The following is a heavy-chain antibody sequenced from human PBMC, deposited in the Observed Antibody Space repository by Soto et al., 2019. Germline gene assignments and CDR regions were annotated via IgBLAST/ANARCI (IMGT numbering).Heavy chain of an antibody. J-gene: IGHJ4*02. CDR1: GGTFSSYA. V-gene: IGHV1-69*13. CDR3: ARDSPDSSGYYYYFDY. Sequence: GASVKVSCKASGGTFSSYAISWVRQAPGQGLEWMGGIIPIFGTANYAQKFQGRVTITADESTSTAYMELSSLRSEDTAVYYCARDSPDSSGYYYYFDYWGQGTLVTVPS. D-gene: IGHD3-22*01. CDR2: IIPIFGTA.